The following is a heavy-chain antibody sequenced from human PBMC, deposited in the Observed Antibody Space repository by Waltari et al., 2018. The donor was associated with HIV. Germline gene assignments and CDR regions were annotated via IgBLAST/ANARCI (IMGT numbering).Heavy chain of an antibody. J-gene: IGHJ4*02. CDR1: GYTFTNYA. CDR2: VTKTGDIT. D-gene: IGHD2-2*01. CDR3: AKGRIVVVPGAASFDL. V-gene: IGHV3-23*01. Sequence: EVQLLESGGGLVQPGESLRLSCLVSGYTFTNYAISWVRQAPGKGLEWVSAVTKTGDITYYADSVRGRFTISRDKPRNTVYLQMNSLRAEDTAIYYCAKGRIVVVPGAASFDLWGQGTLVTVSS.